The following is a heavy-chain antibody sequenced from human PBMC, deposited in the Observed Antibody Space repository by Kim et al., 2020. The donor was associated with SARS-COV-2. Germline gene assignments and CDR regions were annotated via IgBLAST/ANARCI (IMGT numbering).Heavy chain of an antibody. CDR3: ARGIAAAVDDP. V-gene: IGHV1-18*01. Sequence: TNYAQKLQGRVTMTTDTSTSTAYMELRSLRSDDTAVYYCARGIAAAVDDPWGQGTLVTVSS. D-gene: IGHD6-13*01. CDR2: T. J-gene: IGHJ5*02.